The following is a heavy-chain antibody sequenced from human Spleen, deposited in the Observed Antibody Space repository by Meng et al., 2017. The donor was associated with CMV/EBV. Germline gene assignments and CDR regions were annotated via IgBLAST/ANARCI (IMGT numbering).Heavy chain of an antibody. CDR3: ARTIRASSSGWFDP. V-gene: IGHV4-34*01. CDR2: INHRAAT. J-gene: IGHJ5*02. CDR1: NVSRTGYY. D-gene: IGHD6-6*01. Sequence: VDNVSRTGYYCSWIRQPPGKGLEWIGEINHRAATNYNPSLTGRVTMSVDTSTNHFSLRLSSVTAADAAVYYCARTIRASSSGWFDPWGQGTLVTVSS.